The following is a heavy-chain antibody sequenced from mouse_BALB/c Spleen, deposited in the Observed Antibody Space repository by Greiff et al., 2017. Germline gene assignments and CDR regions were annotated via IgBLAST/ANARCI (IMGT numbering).Heavy chain of an antibody. CDR1: GFTFSSFG. Sequence: EVQLQESGGVLVQPGGSRKLSCAASGFTFSSFGMHWVRQAPEKGLEWVAYISSGSSTIYYADTVKGRFTISRDNPKNTLFLQMTSLRSEDTAMYYCARRGLPYAMDYWGQGTSVTVSS. D-gene: IGHD2-10*01. CDR3: ARRGLPYAMDY. CDR2: ISSGSSTI. V-gene: IGHV5-17*02. J-gene: IGHJ4*01.